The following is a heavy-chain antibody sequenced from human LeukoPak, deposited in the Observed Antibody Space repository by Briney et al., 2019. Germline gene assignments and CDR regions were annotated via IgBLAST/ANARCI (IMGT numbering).Heavy chain of an antibody. Sequence: ASVKVSCKASGYTFTGYYMHWVRQATGQGLEWMGWMNPNSGNTGYAQKFQGRVTITRNTSISTAYMELSSLRSEDTAVYYCARVRGYGSDYWGQGTLVTVSS. CDR3: ARVRGYGSDY. J-gene: IGHJ4*02. V-gene: IGHV1-8*03. CDR1: GYTFTGYY. CDR2: MNPNSGNT. D-gene: IGHD5-18*01.